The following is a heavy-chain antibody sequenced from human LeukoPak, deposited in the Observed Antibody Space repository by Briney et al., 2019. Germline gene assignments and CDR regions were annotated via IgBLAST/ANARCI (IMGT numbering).Heavy chain of an antibody. CDR2: ISSSGSTI. CDR3: ARLNYDILTGLNWFDP. J-gene: IGHJ5*02. D-gene: IGHD3-9*01. CDR1: GFTFSSYE. Sequence: GRSLRLSCAASGFTFSSYEMNWVRQAPGKGLEWVSYISSSGSTIYYADSVKGRFTISRDNAKNSLYLQMNSLRAEDTAVYYCARLNYDILTGLNWFDPCGQGTLVTVSS. V-gene: IGHV3-48*03.